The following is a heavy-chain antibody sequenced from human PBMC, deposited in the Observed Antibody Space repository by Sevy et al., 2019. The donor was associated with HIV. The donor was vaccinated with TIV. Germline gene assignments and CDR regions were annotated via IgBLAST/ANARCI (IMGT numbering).Heavy chain of an antibody. CDR2: TYYRSKWYN. CDR3: AREIDYSDYNWFDP. D-gene: IGHD4-17*01. J-gene: IGHJ5*02. V-gene: IGHV6-1*01. Sequence: SETLSLTCAISGDSVSSNSAAWNWIRQSPSRGLEWLGRTYYRSKWYNDYAVSVKSRMTINPDTSKNQFSLKLNSVTPEDTAVYYCAREIDYSDYNWFDPWGQGTLVTVSS. CDR1: GDSVSSNSAA.